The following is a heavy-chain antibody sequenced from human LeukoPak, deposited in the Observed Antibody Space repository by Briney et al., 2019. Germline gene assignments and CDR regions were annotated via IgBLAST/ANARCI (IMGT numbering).Heavy chain of an antibody. CDR2: IYNSGGT. Sequence: PSETLSLTCIVSGGSISRNSWSWIRQPPGEGLEWFGNIYNSGGTHYNPSLKSRVTISVDTSKNQFSLRLSSVTAADTAVYYCSRGGYGGLTDFDSWGQGTLVTVSS. CDR1: GGSISRNS. CDR3: SRGGYGGLTDFDS. J-gene: IGHJ4*02. D-gene: IGHD3-16*01. V-gene: IGHV4-59*01.